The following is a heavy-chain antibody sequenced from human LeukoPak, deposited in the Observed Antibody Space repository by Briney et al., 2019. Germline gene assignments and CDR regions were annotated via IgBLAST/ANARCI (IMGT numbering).Heavy chain of an antibody. CDR2: IYYSGST. CDR1: GGSISSSSYY. CDR3: ARDPTGYSSSWLFDY. D-gene: IGHD6-13*01. J-gene: IGHJ4*02. Sequence: SETLSLTCTVSGGSISSSSYYWGWIRQPPGKGLEWIGSIYYSGSTYYNPSLKSRVTISVDTSKNQFSLKLSSVTAADTAVYYCARDPTGYSSSWLFDYWGQGTLVTVSS. V-gene: IGHV4-39*07.